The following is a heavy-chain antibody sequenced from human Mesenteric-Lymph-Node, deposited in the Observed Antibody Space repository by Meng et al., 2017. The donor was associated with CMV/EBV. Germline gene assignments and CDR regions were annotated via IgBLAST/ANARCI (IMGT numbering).Heavy chain of an antibody. J-gene: IGHJ4*02. V-gene: IGHV4-34*01. CDR1: GGSFSGYY. D-gene: IGHD3-9*01. CDR3: ARGSSYDILTGYFDY. CDR2: INHSGST. Sequence: GQAHLWGAGPLRPSGHLSFTVAVYGGSFSGYYWNWIRQSPEKGLEWIGEINHSGSTTYNPSFTSRIIISVDTSTNQISLNMSSVTAADTAVYYCARGSSYDILTGYFDYWGQGALVTVSS.